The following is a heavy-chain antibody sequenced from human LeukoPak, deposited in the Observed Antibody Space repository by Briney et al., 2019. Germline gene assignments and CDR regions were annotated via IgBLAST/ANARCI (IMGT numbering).Heavy chain of an antibody. CDR2: IHSNGYT. J-gene: IGHJ5*02. CDR1: GGPISGYY. Sequence: SETLSLTCTVSGGPISGYYWSWIRQPPGQGLEWIGYIHSNGYTNYNPSLKSRVTISVDTSKNQFSLKVTSVTAADTAMYYCTKREGPMSGSYDYFDPWGQGTLVTVS. D-gene: IGHD1-26*01. V-gene: IGHV4-4*09. CDR3: TKREGPMSGSYDYFDP.